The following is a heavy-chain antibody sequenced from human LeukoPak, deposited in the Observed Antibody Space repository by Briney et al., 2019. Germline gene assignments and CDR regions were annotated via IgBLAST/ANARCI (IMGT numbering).Heavy chain of an antibody. D-gene: IGHD5-18*01. Sequence: GGSLRLSCAASGFTLSSHWMGWVRQAPGKGLEWVGRIKSKTDGGTTDYAAPVKGRFTISRDDSKNTLYLQMNSLTTEDTAVYFCAHRDTTMVRVDYWGQGTLVTVSS. CDR1: GFTLSSHW. CDR3: AHRDTTMVRVDY. CDR2: IKSKTDGGTT. J-gene: IGHJ4*02. V-gene: IGHV3-15*01.